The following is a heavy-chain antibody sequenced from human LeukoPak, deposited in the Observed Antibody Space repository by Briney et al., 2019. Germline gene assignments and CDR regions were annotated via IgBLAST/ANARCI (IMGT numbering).Heavy chain of an antibody. Sequence: TSETLSLTCTVSGGSISSYYWNWIRQAPGKGLEWIGYIYSDGTTSYSPSLRSRVTISIDTSRNQFSLKLSSVTAADAAVYYCARDTRSYDTSGYYYFDYWGQGALVTVSS. V-gene: IGHV4-59*01. J-gene: IGHJ4*02. CDR2: IYSDGTT. D-gene: IGHD3-22*01. CDR1: GGSISSYY. CDR3: ARDTRSYDTSGYYYFDY.